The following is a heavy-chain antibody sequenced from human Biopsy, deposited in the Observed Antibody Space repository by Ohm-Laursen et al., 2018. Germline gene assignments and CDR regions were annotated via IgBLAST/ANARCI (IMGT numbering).Heavy chain of an antibody. CDR3: ARDALGGGSYRFFY. CDR1: GGTFTNYA. V-gene: IGHV1-69*13. J-gene: IGHJ4*02. D-gene: IGHD1-26*01. CDR2: IIPIFGTA. Sequence: SVKVSCNASGGTFTNYAISWVRQAPGQGLEWMGGIIPIFGTANYAQKFQGRVTITADESTSTAYMELSSLRSDDTAVYYCARDALGGGSYRFFYWGQGSPVTVSS.